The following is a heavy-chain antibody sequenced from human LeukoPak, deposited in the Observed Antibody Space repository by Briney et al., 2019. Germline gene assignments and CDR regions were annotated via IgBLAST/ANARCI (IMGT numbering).Heavy chain of an antibody. CDR3: ARVGSGSCYSATFDY. CDR2: INPNSGGT. CDR1: GYTFTGYY. D-gene: IGHD3-10*01. V-gene: IGHV1-2*02. J-gene: IGHJ4*02. Sequence: ASVKVSCKASGYTFTGYYMHWVRQAPGQGLEWMGWINPNSGGTNYAQKFQGRVTMTRDTSNSTAYMELSRLRSDDTAVYYCARVGSGSCYSATFDYWGQGTLVTVSS.